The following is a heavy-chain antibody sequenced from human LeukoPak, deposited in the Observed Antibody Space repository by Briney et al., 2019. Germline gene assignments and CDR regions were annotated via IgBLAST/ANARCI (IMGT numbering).Heavy chain of an antibody. J-gene: IGHJ6*03. CDR2: ISSSGSTI. Sequence: GGSLRLSCAASGFTFSSYEMNWVRQAPGKGLEWVSYISSSGSTIYYADSLKGRFTISRDNGKNSLYLQMNSLRAEDTALYYCVREHYNYYMDVWGKGTTVTVSS. V-gene: IGHV3-48*03. CDR1: GFTFSSYE. CDR3: VREHYNYYMDV.